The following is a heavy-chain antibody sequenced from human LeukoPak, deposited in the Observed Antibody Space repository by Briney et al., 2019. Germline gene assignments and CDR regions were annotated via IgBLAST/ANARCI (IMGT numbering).Heavy chain of an antibody. Sequence: SETLSLTCTVSGGSISSYYWSWIRQPPGKGLEWIGYIYTSGSTNYNPSLKSRVTISVDTSKNQFSLKLSSVTAADTAVYYCATLIVGARWYFNLWGRGTLVSVSS. J-gene: IGHJ2*01. CDR2: IYTSGST. CDR3: ATLIVGARWYFNL. D-gene: IGHD2-21*01. V-gene: IGHV4-4*09. CDR1: GGSISSYY.